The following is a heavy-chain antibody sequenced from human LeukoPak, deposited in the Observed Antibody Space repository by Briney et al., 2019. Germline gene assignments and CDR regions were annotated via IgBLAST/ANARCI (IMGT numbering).Heavy chain of an antibody. Sequence: SGTLSLTCAVSGGSISSSNWWSWVRQPPGKGLEWIGEIYHSGSTNYNPSLKSRVTISVDKSKNQFPLKLSSVTAADTAVYYCARSNSSSWTSFDYWGQGTLVTVSS. J-gene: IGHJ4*02. CDR3: ARSNSSSWTSFDY. D-gene: IGHD6-13*01. CDR1: GGSISSSNW. CDR2: IYHSGST. V-gene: IGHV4-4*02.